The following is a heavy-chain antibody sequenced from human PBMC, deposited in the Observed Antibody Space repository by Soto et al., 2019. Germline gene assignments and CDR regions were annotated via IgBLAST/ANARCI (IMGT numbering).Heavy chain of an antibody. V-gene: IGHV1-2*04. J-gene: IGHJ4*02. CDR1: GYTFTGYY. CDR3: ARAQQQLAARSFYYFDY. CDR2: INPNSGGT. Sequence: GASVKVSCKASGYTFTGYYMHWVRQAPGQGFEWMGWINPNSGGTNYAQKFQGWVTMTRDTSISTAYMELSRLRSDDTAVYYCARAQQQLAARSFYYFDYWGQGTLVTVSS. D-gene: IGHD6-13*01.